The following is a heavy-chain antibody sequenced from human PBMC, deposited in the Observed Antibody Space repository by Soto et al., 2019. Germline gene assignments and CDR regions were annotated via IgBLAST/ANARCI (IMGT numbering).Heavy chain of an antibody. J-gene: IGHJ6*03. CDR3: ARDLRTIVGYMDV. CDR1: GYTFTSYG. D-gene: IGHD4-17*01. V-gene: IGHV1-18*01. CDR2: ISAYNGNT. Sequence: ASVKLSCKASGYTFTSYGTSSMRQAPGQGLEWMGWISAYNGNTNYAQMLQGRVTMTTDTSTSTAYMELRSLRSDYTAVYYCARDLRTIVGYMDVWGKGTTVTVSS.